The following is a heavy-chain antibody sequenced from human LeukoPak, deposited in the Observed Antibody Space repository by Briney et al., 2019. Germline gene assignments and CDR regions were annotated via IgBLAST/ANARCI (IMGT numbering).Heavy chain of an antibody. CDR3: ARGWELLYWYGMDV. D-gene: IGHD1-26*01. J-gene: IGHJ6*02. V-gene: IGHV3-33*01. CDR2: IWYDGSNK. CDR1: GFTISSYG. Sequence: GGSLRLSCAASGFTISSYGMHWVRQAPGKGLEWVAVIWYDGSNKYYADSVKGRFTISRDNSKNTLYLQMNSLRAEDTAVYYCARGWELLYWYGMDVWGQGTTVTVSS.